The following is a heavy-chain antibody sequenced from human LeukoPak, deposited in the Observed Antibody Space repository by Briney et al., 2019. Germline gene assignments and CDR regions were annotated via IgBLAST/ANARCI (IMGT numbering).Heavy chain of an antibody. V-gene: IGHV3-20*04. CDR1: GFTFDDYG. D-gene: IGHD1-1*01. Sequence: GGSLRLSCAASGFTFDDYGMSWVRQVPGKGLEWVSGINWNGGSTGCADSVKGRFTISRDNAKNSLYLQMNSLRAEDTALYYCARGGREYNWNHDAFDIWGQGTMVTVSS. CDR3: ARGGREYNWNHDAFDI. J-gene: IGHJ3*02. CDR2: INWNGGST.